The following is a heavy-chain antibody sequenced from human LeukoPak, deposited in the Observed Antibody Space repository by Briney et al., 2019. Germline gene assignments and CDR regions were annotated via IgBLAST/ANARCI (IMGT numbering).Heavy chain of an antibody. D-gene: IGHD2-2*02. J-gene: IGHJ6*02. Sequence: GGSLRLSCAASGFTISSYAMSWVRQAPGKGLEWVSAISGSGGSTYYADSVKGRFTISRDNSKNTLYLQMNSLRAEDTAVYYCAVGQSYRNLYGMDVWGQGTTVTVSS. CDR3: AVGQSYRNLYGMDV. CDR2: ISGSGGST. V-gene: IGHV3-23*01. CDR1: GFTISSYA.